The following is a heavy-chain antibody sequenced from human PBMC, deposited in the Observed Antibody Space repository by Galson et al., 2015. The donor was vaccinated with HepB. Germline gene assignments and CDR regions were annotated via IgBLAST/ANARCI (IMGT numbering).Heavy chain of an antibody. D-gene: IGHD3-16*01. V-gene: IGHV4-34*01. CDR1: GGSFSGHY. CDR2: TNHRGNT. J-gene: IGHJ4*02. CDR3: ARGHTAGYDYVWGRREKLAAHWDY. Sequence: TLSLTCAVYGGSFSGHYWTWIRQPPGKRLEWIGNTNHRGNTNYNPSLKSRVIISAGSSKNQFSLKLTSVTAADMAVYYCARGHTAGYDYVWGRREKLAAHWDYWGQGTLLTVSS.